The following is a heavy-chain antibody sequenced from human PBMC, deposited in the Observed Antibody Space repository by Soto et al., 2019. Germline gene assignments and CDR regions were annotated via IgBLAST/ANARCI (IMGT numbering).Heavy chain of an antibody. J-gene: IGHJ4*02. D-gene: IGHD3-22*01. V-gene: IGHV3-30-3*01. Sequence: GGSLRLSCAASGFTFSSYAMHWVRQAPGKGLEWVAVISYDGSNKYYADSVKGRFTISRDNSKNTLYLQMNSLRAEDTAVYYCAVVITFGYFDYWGQGTLVTVSS. CDR2: ISYDGSNK. CDR1: GFTFSSYA. CDR3: AVVITFGYFDY.